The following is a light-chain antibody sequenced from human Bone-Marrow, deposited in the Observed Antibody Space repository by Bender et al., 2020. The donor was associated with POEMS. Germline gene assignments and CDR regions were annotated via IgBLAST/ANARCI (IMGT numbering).Light chain of an antibody. V-gene: IGLV2-23*02. CDR3: CSYAGSSSYV. CDR2: EVS. Sequence: QSALTQPPSASGSPGQSVSISCTGSSSDVGDNNYVSWYQQHPGKAPKLIIFEVSERPSGVSNRFSGSRSGNTASLTISGLQAEDEGDYYCCSYAGSSSYVFGTGTKVNVL. CDR1: SSDVGDNNY. J-gene: IGLJ1*01.